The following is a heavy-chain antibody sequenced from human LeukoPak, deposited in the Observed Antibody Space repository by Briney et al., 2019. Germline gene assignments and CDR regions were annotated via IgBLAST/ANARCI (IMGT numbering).Heavy chain of an antibody. CDR1: GFSLSTCGRC. J-gene: IGHJ4*02. V-gene: IGHV2-70*11. D-gene: IGHD3-22*01. CDR3: ARILDNDSSGYYVFDY. Sequence: SGPALVKPSQTLTLPCTFSGFSLSTCGRCVSWIRQPPGMALEWLARIDWDDDKYYSTSLKTRLTISKATSKNQVVLTMTNMDPVDTATYYCARILDNDSSGYYVFDYWGQGTLVTVSS. CDR2: IDWDDDK.